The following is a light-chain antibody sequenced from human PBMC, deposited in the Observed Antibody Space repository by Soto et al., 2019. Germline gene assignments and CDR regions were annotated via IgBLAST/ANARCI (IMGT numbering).Light chain of an antibody. CDR3: QQRYSTPSLP. CDR2: AAS. J-gene: IGKJ4*01. Sequence: DIPMTQSPSSLSASVGDRVTITCRASQSISSYLNWYQQKPGKAPKLLIYAASSLQSGVPSRFSGSGSGTDFTLTISSLQPEDVSSYYCQQRYSTPSLPFCGGTKVESK. V-gene: IGKV1-39*01. CDR1: QSISSY.